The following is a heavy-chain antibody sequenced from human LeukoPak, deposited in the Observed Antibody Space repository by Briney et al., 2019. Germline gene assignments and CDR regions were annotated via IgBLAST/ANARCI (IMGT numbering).Heavy chain of an antibody. CDR2: ISSSSSYI. Sequence: GGSLRLSCAASGFTFSSYSMNWVRQAPGKGLEWVSSISSSSSYIYYADSVKGRFTISRDNAKNSLYLQMNSLRAEDTAVYYCARDLFGSGTLNWFDPWGQGTLVTVSS. CDR1: GFTFSSYS. D-gene: IGHD3-10*01. V-gene: IGHV3-21*01. J-gene: IGHJ5*02. CDR3: ARDLFGSGTLNWFDP.